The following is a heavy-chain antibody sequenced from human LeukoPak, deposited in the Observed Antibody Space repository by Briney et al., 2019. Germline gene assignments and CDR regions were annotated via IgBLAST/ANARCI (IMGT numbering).Heavy chain of an antibody. CDR2: IYSGGST. J-gene: IGHJ6*02. CDR3: ARDKGTVTLYYYYGMDV. D-gene: IGHD4-17*01. CDR1: GFTVSSNY. V-gene: IGHV3-53*01. Sequence: GGSLRLSCAASGFTVSSNYMSWVRQAPGKGLEWVSVIYSGGSTYYADSVKGRFTISRDNSKNTLYLQMNSLRAEDTAVYYCARDKGTVTLYYYYGMDVWGQGTTVTVSS.